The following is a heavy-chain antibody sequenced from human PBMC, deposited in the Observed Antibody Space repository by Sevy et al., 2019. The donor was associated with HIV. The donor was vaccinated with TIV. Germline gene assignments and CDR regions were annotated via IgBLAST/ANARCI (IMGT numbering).Heavy chain of an antibody. CDR1: GGTFGSYA. Sequence: ASVKVSCKASGGTFGSYAISWVRQAPGQGLEWMGGIIPVFHTANYPQKFQGRVTITADGSTSTVYMELSSLGSDDTAVYYCASTDYYDSSGYYLYAFDIWGQGTMVTVSS. J-gene: IGHJ3*02. CDR3: ASTDYYDSSGYYLYAFDI. CDR2: IIPVFHTA. V-gene: IGHV1-69*13. D-gene: IGHD3-22*01.